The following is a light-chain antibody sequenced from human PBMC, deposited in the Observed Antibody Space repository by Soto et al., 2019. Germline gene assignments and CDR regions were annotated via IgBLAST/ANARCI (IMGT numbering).Light chain of an antibody. CDR3: SSYTSRTTLNV. CDR2: EVN. Sequence: QSALTQPASVSGSPGQSITISCTGTSSDVGGYNYVSWYQHHPGKAPKLMIYEVNNRPSGVSNRFSGSKSGNTASLTISGLQAEDEADYYCSSYTSRTTLNVFGSGTKLPVL. CDR1: SSDVGGYNY. V-gene: IGLV2-14*01. J-gene: IGLJ1*01.